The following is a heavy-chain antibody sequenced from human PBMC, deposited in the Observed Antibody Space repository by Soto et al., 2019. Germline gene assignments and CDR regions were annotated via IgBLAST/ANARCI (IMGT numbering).Heavy chain of an antibody. CDR2: ISPHNGNT. J-gene: IGHJ4*02. Sequence: HVQLVQSGGELKKPGASVKVSCNTSGYTFNTYFITWVRQAHGQGLEWMGWISPHNGNTNYAEKFQGRVTMTADIITKTAYMELRNLRIDDTAVYYCARDTGNSFDYWGQGTPVTVSS. CDR3: ARDTGNSFDY. CDR1: GYTFNTYF. V-gene: IGHV1-18*01.